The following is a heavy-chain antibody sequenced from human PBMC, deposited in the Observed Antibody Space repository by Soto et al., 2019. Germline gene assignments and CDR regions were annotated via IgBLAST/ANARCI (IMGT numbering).Heavy chain of an antibody. D-gene: IGHD4-17*01. Sequence: GSLRLSCAASGFTFSSYGMHWVRQAPGKGLEWVAVISYDGSNKYYADSVKGRFTISRDNSKNTLYLQMNSLRAEDTAVYYCAKTTVTTGYYYGMDVWGQGTTVTVSS. CDR3: AKTTVTTGYYYGMDV. CDR1: GFTFSSYG. J-gene: IGHJ6*02. V-gene: IGHV3-30*18. CDR2: ISYDGSNK.